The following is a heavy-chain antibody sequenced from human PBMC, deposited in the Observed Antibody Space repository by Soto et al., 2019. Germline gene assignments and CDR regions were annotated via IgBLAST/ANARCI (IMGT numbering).Heavy chain of an antibody. D-gene: IGHD6-6*01. Sequence: SETLSLTCTVSGGSISSSSYYWGWIRQPPGKGLEWIGSIYYSGSTYYNPSLKSRVTISVDTSKNQFSLKLSSVTAADTAVYYCARTTISARLFYYYYCMDVWGQGTTVTVSS. J-gene: IGHJ6*02. CDR1: GGSISSSSYY. CDR2: IYYSGST. CDR3: ARTTISARLFYYYYCMDV. V-gene: IGHV4-39*01.